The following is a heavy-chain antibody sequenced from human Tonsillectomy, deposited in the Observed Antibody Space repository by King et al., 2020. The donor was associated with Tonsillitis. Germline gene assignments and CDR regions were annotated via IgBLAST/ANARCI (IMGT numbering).Heavy chain of an antibody. CDR1: GFTFRRYW. J-gene: IGHJ4*02. D-gene: IGHD2-2*01. CDR3: ARDLFSSSCGTSSVDY. CDR2: IKQDGSAK. V-gene: IGHV3-7*03. Sequence: VQLVESGGGLVQPGGSLRLSCAASGFTFRRYWMSWVRQAPGKGLEWVANIKQDGSAKYSVDTVKGRFTIYRDNAKNSLYIQMNSLRAEDPAVYHCARDLFSSSCGTSSVDYWGQGTLVTVSS.